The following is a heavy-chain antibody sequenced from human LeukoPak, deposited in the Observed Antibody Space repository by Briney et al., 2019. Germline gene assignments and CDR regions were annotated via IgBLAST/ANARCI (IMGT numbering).Heavy chain of an antibody. D-gene: IGHD6-19*01. CDR1: GYTFTSYA. V-gene: IGHV1-3*01. CDR3: ASGHSSGWYSNWFDP. CDR2: INAGNGNT. J-gene: IGHJ5*02. Sequence: ASVTVSCKASGYTFTSYAMHWVRQAPGQRLEWMGWINAGNGNTKYSQKFQGRVTITRDTSASTAYMELSSLRSEDTAVYYCASGHSSGWYSNWFDPWGQGTLVTVSS.